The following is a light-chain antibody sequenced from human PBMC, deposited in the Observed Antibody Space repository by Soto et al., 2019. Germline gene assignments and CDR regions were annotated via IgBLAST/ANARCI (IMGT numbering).Light chain of an antibody. Sequence: QSVLTQSPSASASLGASVKLTCTLSSGHSNYAIAWHQQQPEKGPRYLMKVDTDGSHNKGDGIPDRFLGSTSGAERYLTISGLQSEDEADYYCQAWGTGIRVFGGGTKLTVL. CDR1: SGHSNYA. CDR3: QAWGTGIRV. V-gene: IGLV4-69*01. J-gene: IGLJ2*01. CDR2: VDTDGSH.